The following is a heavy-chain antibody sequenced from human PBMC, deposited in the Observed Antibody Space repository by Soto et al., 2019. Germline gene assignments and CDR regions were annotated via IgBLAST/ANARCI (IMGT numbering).Heavy chain of an antibody. V-gene: IGHV3-23*01. D-gene: IGHD3-10*01. CDR1: GFTFSSYA. Sequence: EVQLLESGGGLVQPGGSLRLSCAASGFTFSSYAMSWVRQAPGKGLEWVSAISGSGGSTYYADSVKGRFTISRDNSKNTLYLQMNSLRAEDTGVYYCAKDWDYYCGSGSYYYYWGQGTLVTVSS. CDR3: AKDWDYYCGSGSYYYY. J-gene: IGHJ4*02. CDR2: ISGSGGST.